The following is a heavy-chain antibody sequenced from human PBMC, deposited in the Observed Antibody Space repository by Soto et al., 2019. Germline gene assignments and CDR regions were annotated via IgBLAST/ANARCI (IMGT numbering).Heavy chain of an antibody. J-gene: IGHJ3*02. Sequence: EAQLVESGGGLVQPGGSLRLSCAASGFTLSRYSMSWVRQAPGKGLEYIAYIDTGSVSTYYADSVEGRFAVFRDNARNSLYLQLNSLRDEDTALYFCTRDSLTGDFREAFDIWGQGTLVTVSS. D-gene: IGHD1-20*01. CDR3: TRDSLTGDFREAFDI. CDR2: IDTGSVST. V-gene: IGHV3-48*02. CDR1: GFTLSRYS.